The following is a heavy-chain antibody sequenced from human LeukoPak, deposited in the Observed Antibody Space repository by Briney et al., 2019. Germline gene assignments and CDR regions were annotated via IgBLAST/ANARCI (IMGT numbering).Heavy chain of an antibody. V-gene: IGHV3-7*01. CDR2: INQDGSEK. CDR1: GFTLSDYY. CDR3: ARGGTSGYSSTRHFWGGNYYFDY. J-gene: IGHJ4*02. Sequence: GGSLRLSCAASGFTLSDYYMSWIRQAPGQGLEWVANINQDGSEKYYLDSAKGRFTISRDNARNSLYLQVNSLRAEDTAVYYCARGGTSGYSSTRHFWGGNYYFDYWGQGSLVTVSS. D-gene: IGHD2-2*01.